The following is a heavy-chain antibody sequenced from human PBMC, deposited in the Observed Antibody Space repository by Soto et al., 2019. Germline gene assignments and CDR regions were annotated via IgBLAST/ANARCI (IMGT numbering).Heavy chain of an antibody. V-gene: IGHV3-23*01. CDR1: GLTFSNYA. CDR3: AKNQERELPRVIDF. Sequence: GGSLRLSCATSGLTFSNYAMSWVRQAPGGGLEWVSSMSGSSSTTYYADSVRGRFTISRDRSKNTLYLQMSSLRAEDTALYYCAKNQERELPRVIDFWGQGTLVTVSA. J-gene: IGHJ4*02. CDR2: MSGSSSTT. D-gene: IGHD1-7*01.